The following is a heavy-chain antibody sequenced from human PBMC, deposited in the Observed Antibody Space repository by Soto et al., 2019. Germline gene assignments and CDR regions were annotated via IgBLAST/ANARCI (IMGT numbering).Heavy chain of an antibody. J-gene: IGHJ6*02. CDR1: GFTFSSYW. Sequence: GGSLRLSCAASGFTFSSYWMSWVRQAPGKGLEWVANIKQDGSEKYYVDSVKGRFTISRDNAKNSLYLQMNSLRAEDTAVYYCARVDQLLRKYYYDSSGYYYYYGMDVWGQGTTVTVSS. CDR2: IKQDGSEK. D-gene: IGHD3-22*01. CDR3: ARVDQLLRKYYYDSSGYYYYYGMDV. V-gene: IGHV3-7*01.